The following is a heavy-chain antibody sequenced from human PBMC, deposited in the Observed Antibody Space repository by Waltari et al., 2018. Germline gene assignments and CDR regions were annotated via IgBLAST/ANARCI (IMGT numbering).Heavy chain of an antibody. Sequence: EVQLVESGGGLVKPGGSLRLSCAASGFTFNLYTMNWVRQAPGKGRECVSSISSACSYTYYSDSLKGRFTISRDNTKNSLYLQMNSLRAEDTAVYYCVRKSSSGNTYNFDSWGQGTLVTVSS. CDR3: VRKSSSGNTYNFDS. D-gene: IGHD3-22*01. V-gene: IGHV3-21*02. CDR2: ISSACSYT. CDR1: GFTFNLYT. J-gene: IGHJ4*02.